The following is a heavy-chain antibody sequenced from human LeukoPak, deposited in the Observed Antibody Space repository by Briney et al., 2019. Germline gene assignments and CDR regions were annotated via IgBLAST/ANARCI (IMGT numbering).Heavy chain of an antibody. J-gene: IGHJ4*02. CDR2: IYYSGST. D-gene: IGHD4-23*01. V-gene: IGHV4-39*01. CDR1: GGSVSSSSYY. CDR3: AGHGGGNAVSFFDY. Sequence: SETLSLTCTVSGGSVSSSSYYSDWIRQPPGKGLEWIGTIYYSGSTYYSSSLKSRVTISVDTSKNQFSLKLSSVTAADTAVYYCAGHGGGNAVSFFDYWGQGTLVTVSS.